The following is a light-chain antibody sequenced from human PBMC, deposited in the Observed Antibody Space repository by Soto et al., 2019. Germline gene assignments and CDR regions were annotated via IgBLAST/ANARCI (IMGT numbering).Light chain of an antibody. V-gene: IGKV3D-7*01. CDR1: QSLSSNF. J-gene: IGKJ1*01. Sequence: ETIMTQSPATLSLTQAERATLSCLASQSLSSNFLSWYQQKPGQPARLLIYDSSTRATGFPDRWSGSGAGRAFTLTIISLEAEDFVVYYCQQYDSTPCTFGQGTKVDIK. CDR2: DSS. CDR3: QQYDSTPCT.